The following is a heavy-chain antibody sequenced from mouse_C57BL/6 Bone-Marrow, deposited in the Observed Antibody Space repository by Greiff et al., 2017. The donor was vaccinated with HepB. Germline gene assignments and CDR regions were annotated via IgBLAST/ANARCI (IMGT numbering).Heavy chain of an antibody. V-gene: IGHV5-6*02. D-gene: IGHD1-1*01. CDR3: ARQWGYYYGSSYRFDY. CDR1: GFTFSSYG. J-gene: IGHJ2*01. CDR2: ISSGGSYT. Sequence: DVMLVESGGDLVKPGGSLKLSCAASGFTFSSYGMSWVRQTPDKRLEWVATISSGGSYTYYPDSVKGRFTISRDNAKNTLYLQMSSLKSEDTAMYYCARQWGYYYGSSYRFDYWGQGTTLTVSS.